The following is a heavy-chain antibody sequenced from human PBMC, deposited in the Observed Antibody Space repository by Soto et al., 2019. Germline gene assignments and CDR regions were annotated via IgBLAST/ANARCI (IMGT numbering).Heavy chain of an antibody. CDR1: GGTVSSYA. D-gene: IGHD3-10*01. Sequence: SVKVSCKASGGTVSSYAISWVRHAPGQGLEWMGGIIPIFGTANYAQKFQGRVTITADESTSTAYMELSSLRSEDTAVYYCARDFYGSGFPGGYWGQGTLVTVSS. CDR2: IIPIFGTA. V-gene: IGHV1-69*13. J-gene: IGHJ4*02. CDR3: ARDFYGSGFPGGY.